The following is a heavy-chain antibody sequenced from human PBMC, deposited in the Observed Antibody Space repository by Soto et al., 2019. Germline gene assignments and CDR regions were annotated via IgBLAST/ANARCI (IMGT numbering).Heavy chain of an antibody. CDR1: GGSVSSGSYY. Sequence: SETLSLTCTVSGGSVSSGSYYWSWIRQPPGKGLEWTGYIYYSGSTNYNPSLKSRVTISVDTSKNQFSLKLSSMTAADTAVYYCARDHGDYGYYFDYWGQGTLVT. D-gene: IGHD4-17*01. J-gene: IGHJ4*02. CDR2: IYYSGST. V-gene: IGHV4-61*01. CDR3: ARDHGDYGYYFDY.